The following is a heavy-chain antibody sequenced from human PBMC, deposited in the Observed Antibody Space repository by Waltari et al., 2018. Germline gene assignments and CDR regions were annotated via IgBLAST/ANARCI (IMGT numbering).Heavy chain of an antibody. V-gene: IGHV4-34*01. CDR3: ARVSKWVGTPDY. CDR2: INHSGST. Sequence: QVQLQQWGAGLLKPSETLSLTCAVYGGSFSGYYWSWTRQPPGKGLEWIGEINHSGSTNYNPARKSRVTISVYTSKNQFSLKLSSVTAADTAVYYCARVSKWVGTPDYWGQGTLVTVSS. CDR1: GGSFSGYY. J-gene: IGHJ4*02. D-gene: IGHD1-1*01.